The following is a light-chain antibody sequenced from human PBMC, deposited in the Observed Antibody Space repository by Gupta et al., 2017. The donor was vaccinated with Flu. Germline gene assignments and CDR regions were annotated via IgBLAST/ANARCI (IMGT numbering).Light chain of an antibody. Sequence: EIVFTLSPGTLSVSPGERAIISCRASQTVSSSTLAWYQQRPGQAPRLLIFGVSSSATGIPDRFSGSGSATDFTLTIIRLVPEDFALYYCQLEGNSPPTFGQGTRLEIK. J-gene: IGKJ1*01. CDR2: GVS. V-gene: IGKV3-20*01. CDR1: QTVSSST. CDR3: QLEGNSPPT.